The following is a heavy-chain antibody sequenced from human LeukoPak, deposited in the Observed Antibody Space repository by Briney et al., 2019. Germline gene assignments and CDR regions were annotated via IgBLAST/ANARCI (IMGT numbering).Heavy chain of an antibody. Sequence: PSETLSLTCTVTGGSTSSYYWTWIRQPPGEGLEWIGYIYNSRSTNHNPSLNSRVTISADASKNQFSLKLNSVTAADTAVYYCARRNVLTEGEAFDIWGQGAMVAVSS. CDR3: ARRNVLTEGEAFDI. V-gene: IGHV4-59*08. J-gene: IGHJ3*02. CDR2: IYNSRST. CDR1: GGSTSSYY. D-gene: IGHD3-9*01.